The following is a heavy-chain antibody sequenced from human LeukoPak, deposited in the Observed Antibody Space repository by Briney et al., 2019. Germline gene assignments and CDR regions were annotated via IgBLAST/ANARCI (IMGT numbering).Heavy chain of an antibody. CDR1: GFTFSSYW. D-gene: IGHD3-10*02. Sequence: GGSLRLSCAASGFTFSSYWMHWVRQAPGKGLVWVSRINSDGSSTSYADSVKGRFTISRDNAKNSLYLQMNSLRAEDTAVYYCAELGITMIGGAWGKGTTVTISS. V-gene: IGHV3-74*01. CDR2: INSDGSST. J-gene: IGHJ6*04. CDR3: AELGITMIGGA.